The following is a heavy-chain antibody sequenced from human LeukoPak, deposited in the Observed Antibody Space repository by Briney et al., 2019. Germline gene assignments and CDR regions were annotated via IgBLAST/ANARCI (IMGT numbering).Heavy chain of an antibody. CDR3: ASDYYDSSGYYFD. CDR2: INHSGST. Sequence: SETLSLTCTVSGGSISSYYWSWIRQPPGKGLEWIGEINHSGSTNYNPSLKSRVTISVDTSKNQFSLKLSSVTAADTAVYYCASDYYDSSGYYFDWGQGTLVTVPS. V-gene: IGHV4-34*01. CDR1: GGSISSYY. J-gene: IGHJ4*02. D-gene: IGHD3-22*01.